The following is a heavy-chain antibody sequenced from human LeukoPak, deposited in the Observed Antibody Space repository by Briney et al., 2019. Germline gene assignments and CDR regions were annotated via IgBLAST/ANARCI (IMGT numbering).Heavy chain of an antibody. CDR1: GYTFTSYD. V-gene: IGHV1-8*01. CDR3: ARGLRTARGVVIEWIDY. D-gene: IGHD3-10*01. Sequence: ASVKVSCKASGYTFTSYDINWVRQATGQGLEWMGWMNPNSGNTGYAQRFQGRVTMTRNTSISTAYMELSSLRSEDTAVYYCARGLRTARGVVIEWIDYWGQGSLVTVSS. J-gene: IGHJ4*02. CDR2: MNPNSGNT.